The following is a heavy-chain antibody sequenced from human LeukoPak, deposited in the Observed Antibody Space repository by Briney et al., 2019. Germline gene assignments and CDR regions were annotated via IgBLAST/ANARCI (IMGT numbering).Heavy chain of an antibody. J-gene: IGHJ4*02. CDR2: IYTRGST. CDR3: AARGEYSGSGPR. Sequence: SETLSLTCTVCGGSISSYYGSWIRQPAGKGLEGMGRIYTRGSTNYNPSLKSRVTMSVDTSKNQFSLKLNSVTAADPAVYYCAARGEYSGSGPRWGQGTLVTVSS. CDR1: GGSISSYY. V-gene: IGHV4-4*07. D-gene: IGHD3-10*01.